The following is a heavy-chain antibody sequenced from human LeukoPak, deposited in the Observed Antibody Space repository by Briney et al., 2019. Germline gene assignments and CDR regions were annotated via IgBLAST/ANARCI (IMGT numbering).Heavy chain of an antibody. V-gene: IGHV3-30*04. J-gene: IGHJ3*01. Sequence: PGGSLRLSCAASGFRFNNYAMHWVRQPPGTGLEWVAVISMDGIQEYYADSVKGRFSISRDNSKNTLYLQMNSLRSEDTAVYYCAREVYSYPLDAFDLWGKGKMVIVSS. CDR3: AREVYSYPLDAFDL. CDR2: ISMDGIQE. CDR1: GFRFNNYA. D-gene: IGHD5-18*01.